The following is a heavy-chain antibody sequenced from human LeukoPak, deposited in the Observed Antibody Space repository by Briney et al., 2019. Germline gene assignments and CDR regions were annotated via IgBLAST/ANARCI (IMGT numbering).Heavy chain of an antibody. D-gene: IGHD4-17*01. CDR2: ISVSGTST. V-gene: IGHV3-23*01. J-gene: IGHJ4*02. CDR3: AKRRYGDYVDY. CDR1: GFTFSSYV. Sequence: GGSLRLSCAASGFTFSSYVMSWVRQAPGKGPEWVSGISVSGTSTYYADSVKGRFTISRDNSKNTLYLQMNSLRAEDTAVYYCAKRRYGDYVDYWGQGTLVTVSS.